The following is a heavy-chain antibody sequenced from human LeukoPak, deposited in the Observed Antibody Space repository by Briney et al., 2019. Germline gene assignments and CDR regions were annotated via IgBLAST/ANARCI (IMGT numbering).Heavy chain of an antibody. J-gene: IGHJ4*02. CDR3: ARHPTLYPD. D-gene: IGHD2-8*01. CDR2: INSDGSST. Sequence: PGRSLRRSCAASGFTFSSYWMHWVRQAPGKGLVWVSRINSDGSSTSYADSVKGRFTISRDNANNTLYLQMNSLRAEDTAVYYCARHPTLYPDWGQGTLVTVSS. CDR1: GFTFSSYW. V-gene: IGHV3-74*01.